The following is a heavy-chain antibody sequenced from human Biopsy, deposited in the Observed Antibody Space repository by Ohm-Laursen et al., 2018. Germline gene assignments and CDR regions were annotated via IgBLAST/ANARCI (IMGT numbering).Heavy chain of an antibody. CDR2: ISSGTTNK. V-gene: IGHV3-11*05. D-gene: IGHD4-23*01. CDR1: GFTFTDYF. J-gene: IGHJ6*02. Sequence: SLRLSCAASGFTFTDYFMSWVRQAPGKGLEWISYISSGTTNKNYADSVKGRFTISRDNAKNSLHLQMNSLRDDDTAVYYCARDTRWSPYHMDVWGQGTTVTVSS. CDR3: ARDTRWSPYHMDV.